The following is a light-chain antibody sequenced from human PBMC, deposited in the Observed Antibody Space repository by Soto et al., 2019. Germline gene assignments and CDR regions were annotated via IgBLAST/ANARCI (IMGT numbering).Light chain of an antibody. CDR3: QQYDRSLGLT. Sequence: EIVLTQSPGTLSLSPGERATLSCRASQSVSSSYLAWYQQKPGQAPRLLIYGASSMATGIPDRFSGSGSGTDFTLTLSRLEPEDFAVYYCQQYDRSLGLTFGGGTKVEIK. CDR2: GAS. V-gene: IGKV3-20*01. CDR1: QSVSSSY. J-gene: IGKJ4*01.